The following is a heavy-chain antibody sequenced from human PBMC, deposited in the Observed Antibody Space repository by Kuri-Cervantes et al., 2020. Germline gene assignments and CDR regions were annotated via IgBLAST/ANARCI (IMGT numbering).Heavy chain of an antibody. CDR1: GGSFSGYY. V-gene: IGHV4-34*01. Sequence: SETLSLTCAVYGGSFSGYYWSWIRQPPGKGLEWIGEINHSGSTNYNPSLKSRVTISVDTSKNQFSLKLSSVTAADTAVYYCARGPILTGNYFHYYYMDVWGKGTTVTVSS. J-gene: IGHJ6*03. D-gene: IGHD3-9*01. CDR2: INHSGST. CDR3: ARGPILTGNYFHYYYMDV.